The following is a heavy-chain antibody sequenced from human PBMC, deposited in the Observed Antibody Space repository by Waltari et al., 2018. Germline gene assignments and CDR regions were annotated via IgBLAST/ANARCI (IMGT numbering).Heavy chain of an antibody. CDR3: ARVQNSGSYYLFDY. J-gene: IGHJ4*02. CDR2: INTNTGNP. D-gene: IGHD1-26*01. CDR1: GYTFTSYA. Sequence: QVQLVQSGSELKKPGASVKVSCKASGYTFTSYAMNWVRQAPGQGLEWMGWINTNTGNPTYAQGFPGRFVFSWAPSVSTAYLQISSLKAEDTAVYYCARVQNSGSYYLFDYWGQGTLGTVSS. V-gene: IGHV7-4-1*02.